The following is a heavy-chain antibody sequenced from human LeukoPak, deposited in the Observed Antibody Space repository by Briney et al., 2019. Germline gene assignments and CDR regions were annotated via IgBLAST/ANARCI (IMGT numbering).Heavy chain of an antibody. D-gene: IGHD6-6*01. V-gene: IGHV3-66*01. CDR1: GFTVTSNH. J-gene: IGHJ4*02. Sequence: GGSLRLSCAASGFTVTSNHTNWVRQAPGKGLEWVSIIYTGGTTHYADSLKDRFTISRDDSINTLYLQMNSLRAEDTAVYYCARDSSSYYFDYWGQGTLVTVSS. CDR3: ARDSSSYYFDY. CDR2: IYTGGTT.